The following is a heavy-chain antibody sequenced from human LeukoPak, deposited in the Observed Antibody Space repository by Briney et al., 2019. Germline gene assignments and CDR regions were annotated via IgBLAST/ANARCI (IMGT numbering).Heavy chain of an antibody. J-gene: IGHJ6*02. CDR1: GYTFTGYY. CDR3: ASLDSYGHYYYGMDV. V-gene: IGHV1-2*06. CDR2: INPNSGDT. Sequence: ASVKVSCKASGYTFTGYYVHWVRQAPGQGLEWMGRINPNSGDTNYAQKFQGRVTMTRDTSISTAYMELSRLRSDDTAVYYCASLDSYGHYYYGMDVWGQGTTVTVSS. D-gene: IGHD5-18*01.